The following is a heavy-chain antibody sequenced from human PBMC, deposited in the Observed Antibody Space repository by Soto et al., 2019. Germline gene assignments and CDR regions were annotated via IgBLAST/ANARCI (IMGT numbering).Heavy chain of an antibody. CDR3: ARESEDLTSNFDY. CDR2: ISSTTNYI. J-gene: IGHJ4*02. V-gene: IGHV3-21*06. CDR1: GFTFTRYS. Sequence: GSLRLSCAASGFTFTRYSMNWVRQAPGKGLEWVSSISSTTNYIYYGDSMRGRFTISRDNAKNSLYLEMNSLRAEDTAVYYCARESEDLTSNFDYWGQGTLVTVSS.